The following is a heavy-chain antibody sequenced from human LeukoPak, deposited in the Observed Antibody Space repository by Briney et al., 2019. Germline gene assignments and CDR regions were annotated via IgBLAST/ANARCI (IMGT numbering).Heavy chain of an antibody. CDR1: GGSISTDDYW. V-gene: IGHV4-61*08. CDR3: ARDYGGSY. J-gene: IGHJ4*02. CDR2: IYYSGST. D-gene: IGHD4-23*01. Sequence: SSETLSLTCDVSGGSISTDDYWWGWIRQPPGKGLEWIGYIYYSGSTNYNPSLKSRVTISVDTSKNQFSLKLSSVTAADTAVYYCARDYGGSYWGQGTLVTVSS.